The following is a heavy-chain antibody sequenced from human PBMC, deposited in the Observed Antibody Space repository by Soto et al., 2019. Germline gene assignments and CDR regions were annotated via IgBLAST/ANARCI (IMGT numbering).Heavy chain of an antibody. D-gene: IGHD3-16*01. CDR3: AISQDRGGRTTFIY. J-gene: IGHJ4*02. Sequence: GGSLRLSCAASGFTFSNAWMSWVRQAPGKGLEWVSGINWKSDIGYADSVKGRFTISRDNAENSLYLQMNSLRAEDTALYYCAISQDRGGRTTFIYWGQGTQVTVSS. CDR2: INWKSDI. CDR1: GFTFSNAW. V-gene: IGHV3-20*04.